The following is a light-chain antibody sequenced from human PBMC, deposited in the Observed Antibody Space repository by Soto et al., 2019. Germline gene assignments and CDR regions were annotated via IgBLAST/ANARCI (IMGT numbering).Light chain of an antibody. CDR3: SSYTISGTRV. Sequence: QSVLTQPASVSGSPGQSITISCTGTSSDVGGYNYVSWYQQHPGKAPKLMIYDVSNRPSGVSNRFSGSKSGNTASLTISGLQAEDEADYYCSSYTISGTRVFGTGTKVTVL. V-gene: IGLV2-14*01. J-gene: IGLJ1*01. CDR1: SSDVGGYNY. CDR2: DVS.